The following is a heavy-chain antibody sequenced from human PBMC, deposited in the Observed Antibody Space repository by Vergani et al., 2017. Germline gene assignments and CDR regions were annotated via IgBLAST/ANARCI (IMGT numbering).Heavy chain of an antibody. D-gene: IGHD6-13*01. CDR3: AREEXAQLVPLGMGEFDY. Sequence: QVQLVQSGAEVKKPGASVKVSCKASGYTFTSYGISWVRQAPGQGLEWMGWISAYNGNTNYAQKLQGRVTMTTDTSTSTAYMELRSLRSDDTAVYYCAREEXAQLVPLGMGEFDYWGQGTLVTVSS. J-gene: IGHJ4*02. CDR1: GYTFTSYG. CDR2: ISAYNGNT. V-gene: IGHV1-18*01.